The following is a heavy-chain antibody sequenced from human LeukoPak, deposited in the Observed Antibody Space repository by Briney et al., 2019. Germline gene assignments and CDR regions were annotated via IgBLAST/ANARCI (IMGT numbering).Heavy chain of an antibody. J-gene: IGHJ5*02. D-gene: IGHD2-21*01. V-gene: IGHV1-2*02. CDR3: AREYYGRALDP. CDR2: INPNSGGT. CDR1: GYTFTSFG. Sequence: ASVKVSCKASGYTFTSFGISWVRQAPGQGLEWMGWINPNSGGTNFAQKFQGRVTMTRDTSISTAYIELSRLRSDDTAVYYCAREYYGRALDPWGQGTLVTVSS.